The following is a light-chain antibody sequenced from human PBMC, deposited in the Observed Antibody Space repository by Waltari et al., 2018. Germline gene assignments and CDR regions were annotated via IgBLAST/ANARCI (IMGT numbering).Light chain of an antibody. V-gene: IGLV2-14*01. Sequence: QSALTQPASVSGSPGQSITISCTGTSSDVGGHNYVSWYQQHPGKAPKLMIYEVSNRPSGVSNRFSGSKSGNTASLTISGLQAEDEADYYCSSYTSSIYVVFGGGTKLTVL. CDR2: EVS. CDR3: SSYTSSIYVV. J-gene: IGLJ2*01. CDR1: SSDVGGHNY.